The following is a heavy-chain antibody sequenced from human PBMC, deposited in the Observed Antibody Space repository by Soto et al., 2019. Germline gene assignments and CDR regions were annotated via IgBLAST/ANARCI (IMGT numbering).Heavy chain of an antibody. J-gene: IGHJ4*02. Sequence: GESLKISCKSSGFSFTDYWIGWVLQMPGKGLEWMGIIYPGDSDTRYSPSFQGQVTISADRSISTAYLQWSSLKASDSAMYYCARSGNSGQRFFDYWGQGILVTVSS. D-gene: IGHD5-12*01. CDR1: GFSFTDYW. CDR3: ARSGNSGQRFFDY. V-gene: IGHV5-51*01. CDR2: IYPGDSDT.